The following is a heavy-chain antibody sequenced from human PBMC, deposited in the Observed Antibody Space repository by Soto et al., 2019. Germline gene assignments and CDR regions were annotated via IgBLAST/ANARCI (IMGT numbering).Heavy chain of an antibody. D-gene: IGHD3-22*01. V-gene: IGHV4-39*01. Sequence: QLQLQESGPGLVKASETLSLTCTVSGGYMSSSSDYWGWIRQPPGKGLEWIGHIFYSGTTYYNPSLKSRATISVDSSKNQFSMELTSVTAADTAVYYCTRSRXXXDSSGYYGALQENWXXPWGQGTXVXXSS. CDR1: GGYMSSSSDY. CDR3: TRSRXXXDSSGYYGALQENWXXP. J-gene: IGHJ5*02. CDR2: IFYSGTT.